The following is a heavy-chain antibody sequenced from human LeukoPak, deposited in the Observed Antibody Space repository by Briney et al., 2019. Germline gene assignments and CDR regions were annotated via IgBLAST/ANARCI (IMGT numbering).Heavy chain of an antibody. CDR3: ATTAATAGMNWFDP. CDR1: GGSFNSYA. D-gene: IGHD6-13*01. Sequence: GVSVKVSCKASGGSFNSYAINWVRQAPGQGLEWMGGIIPIFGTANYAQKFQGRVTITADESTSTAYMELSSLRSEDTAVYYCATTAATAGMNWFDPWGQGTLVTVSS. CDR2: IIPIFGTA. J-gene: IGHJ5*02. V-gene: IGHV1-69*13.